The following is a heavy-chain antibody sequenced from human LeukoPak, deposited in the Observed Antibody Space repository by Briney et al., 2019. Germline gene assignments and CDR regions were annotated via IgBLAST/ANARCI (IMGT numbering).Heavy chain of an antibody. V-gene: IGHV3-64*01. J-gene: IGHJ4*02. D-gene: IGHD1-1*01. CDR2: ISSNGGST. CDR3: ARDPTGLGDFDY. CDR1: GFTFSSYA. Sequence: GGSLRLSCAASGFTFSSYAMHWVRQAPGKGLEYVSAISSNGGSTYYANSVKGRFTISRDNSKNTLYLQMGSLRAEDMAVYYCARDPTGLGDFDYWGQGTLVTVSS.